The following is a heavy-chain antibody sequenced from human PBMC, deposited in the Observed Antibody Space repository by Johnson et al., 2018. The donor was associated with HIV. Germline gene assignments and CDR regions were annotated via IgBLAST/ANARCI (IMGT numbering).Heavy chain of an antibody. J-gene: IGHJ3*02. CDR1: GFTFSSHT. CDR3: AREYSSLSQGAFDI. D-gene: IGHD6-6*01. V-gene: IGHV3-64*01. CDR2: FNGNGDTT. Sequence: VQLVESGGGLVQRGGSLTLSCAASGFTFSSHTMPWVRQAPGRGLECLSGFNGNGDTTYYANSVRDRFTISRDKSKNTLYLQMNSLRAEDTAVYYCAREYSSLSQGAFDIWGQGTMVTVSS.